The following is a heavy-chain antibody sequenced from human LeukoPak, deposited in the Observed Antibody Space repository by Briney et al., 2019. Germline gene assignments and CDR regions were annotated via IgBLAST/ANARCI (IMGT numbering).Heavy chain of an antibody. J-gene: IGHJ4*02. CDR1: GGSTSSSNW. D-gene: IGHD3-22*01. Sequence: KPSGTLSLTCAVSGGSTSSSNWCSWVRQPPGKGLEWIGEIYHSGSTNYNPSLKSRVTISVDKSKNQFSLKLSSVTAADTAVYYCARDYYDSSGYLDYWGQGTLVTVSS. CDR3: ARDYYDSSGYLDY. V-gene: IGHV4-4*02. CDR2: IYHSGST.